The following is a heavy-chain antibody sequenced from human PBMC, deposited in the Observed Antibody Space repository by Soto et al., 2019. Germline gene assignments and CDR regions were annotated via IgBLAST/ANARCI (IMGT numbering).Heavy chain of an antibody. V-gene: IGHV4-39*01. CDR3: ARQDQDPYDGSAYYFDY. CDR1: GGSISNRSYY. Sequence: QLHLQESGPGLVKPSETLSLTCTVSGGSISNRSYYWGWIRQPPGKGLEWIGSIYYSGTTYYNPSLKSRVTISVDTSKNQFALKLSSVTAADTAVYYCARQDQDPYDGSAYYFDYWGQGTLVTVSS. CDR2: IYYSGTT. D-gene: IGHD3-22*01. J-gene: IGHJ4*02.